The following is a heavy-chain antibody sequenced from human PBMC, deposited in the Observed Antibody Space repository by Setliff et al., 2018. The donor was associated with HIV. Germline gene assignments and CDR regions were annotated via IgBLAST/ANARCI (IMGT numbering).Heavy chain of an antibody. V-gene: IGHV4-61*05. Sequence: PSETLSLTCTVSGGSFTSRSYYWGWIRQPPGKGLEWIGHIYSIGSTKYNPSLQSRVTMSRDTSKNQFSLHLRSVTAADTAVYYCAEGAVTFGGVLNYWGQGAQVTVSS. CDR1: GGSFTSRSYY. J-gene: IGHJ4*02. CDR2: IYSIGST. CDR3: AEGAVTFGGVLNY. D-gene: IGHD3-16*01.